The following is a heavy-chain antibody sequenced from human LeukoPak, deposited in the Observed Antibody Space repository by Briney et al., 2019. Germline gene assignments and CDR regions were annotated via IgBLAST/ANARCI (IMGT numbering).Heavy chain of an antibody. D-gene: IGHD3/OR15-3a*01. V-gene: IGHV3-7*01. CDR1: GSSFSSYW. CDR3: ARDGLGSAFDY. J-gene: IGHJ4*02. Sequence: PGGSLRLSCAAAGSSFSSYWMTCVRHAPGKGLEWVANIKQDGSEEYYVDSVKGRFTISRDNAKNSLYLQMNSLRAEDTAVYYCARDGLGSAFDYWGQGTLVTVSS. CDR2: IKQDGSEE.